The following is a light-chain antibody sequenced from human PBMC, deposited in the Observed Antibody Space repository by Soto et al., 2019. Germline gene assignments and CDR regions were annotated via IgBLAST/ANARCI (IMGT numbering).Light chain of an antibody. CDR2: AAS. CDR3: QQLDTYPLT. CDR1: QSISTN. Sequence: DIQLTQSPSFLSASVGDRVTITCRASQSISTNLACYQQKPGKAPTLLIYAASTLNSGVPARFSGSGSGTEFTLTISSLQPEDFAIYYCQQLDTYPLTFGEGTRLEIK. J-gene: IGKJ5*01. V-gene: IGKV1-9*01.